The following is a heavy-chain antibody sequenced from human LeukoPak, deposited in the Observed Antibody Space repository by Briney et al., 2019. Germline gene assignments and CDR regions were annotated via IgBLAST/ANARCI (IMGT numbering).Heavy chain of an antibody. V-gene: IGHV3-30*04. Sequence: QPGRFLRLSCAASGSTFSTDAMHWVRQAPGKGLEWVALISYNGGRKDYADSVKGRFTIDRDNSKNTVYLQMNSLRPDDTAIYFCARQEARNYYYEGLDYWGQGNLVTVSS. CDR1: GSTFSTDA. D-gene: IGHD3-22*01. CDR3: ARQEARNYYYEGLDY. J-gene: IGHJ4*02. CDR2: ISYNGGRK.